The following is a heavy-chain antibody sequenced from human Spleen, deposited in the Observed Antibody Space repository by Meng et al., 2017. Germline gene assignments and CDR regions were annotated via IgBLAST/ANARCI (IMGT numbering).Heavy chain of an antibody. CDR1: GDSITNHNW. CDR3: ACSGSSCYSLLVSPP. J-gene: IGHJ5*02. D-gene: IGHD2-15*01. Sequence: QVQLWESGPALVKPSETLSLTCAVSGDSITNHNWWAWVRQPPGKGLEWIGETNHRGSTKYNPSLKSRVTISVDTSKNQFSLKLTSVTAADSAVYYYACSGSSCYSLLVSPPWGQGTLVTVSS. V-gene: IGHV4-4*02. CDR2: TNHRGST.